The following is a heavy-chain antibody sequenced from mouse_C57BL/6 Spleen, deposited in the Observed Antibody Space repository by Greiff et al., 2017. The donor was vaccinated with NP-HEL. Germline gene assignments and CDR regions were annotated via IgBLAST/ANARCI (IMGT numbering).Heavy chain of an antibody. CDR2: IHPNSGST. CDR1: GYTFTSYW. J-gene: IGHJ1*03. D-gene: IGHD2-13*01. Sequence: QVQLKQSGAELVKPGASVKLSCKASGYTFTSYWMHWVKQRPGQGLEWIGMIHPNSGSTNYNEKFKSKATLTVDKSSSTAYMQLSSLTSEDSAVYYCARSVNGPPWYFDVWGTGTTVTVSS. CDR3: ARSVNGPPWYFDV. V-gene: IGHV1-64*01.